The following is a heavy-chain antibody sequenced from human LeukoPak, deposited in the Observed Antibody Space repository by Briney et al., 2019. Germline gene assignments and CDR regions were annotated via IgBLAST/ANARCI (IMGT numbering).Heavy chain of an antibody. CDR1: GFTFTTYG. D-gene: IGHD1-26*01. CDR2: IGGSGVRT. Sequence: GGSLRLSCSASGFTFTTYGMNWVRQAPGKGLEWVSGIGGSGVRTYYADSVKGRFTISRDNSKNTLYLQMNSLRAEDTAVYYCASGVLWERLDYWGQGTLVTVSS. CDR3: ASGVLWERLDY. J-gene: IGHJ4*02. V-gene: IGHV3-23*01.